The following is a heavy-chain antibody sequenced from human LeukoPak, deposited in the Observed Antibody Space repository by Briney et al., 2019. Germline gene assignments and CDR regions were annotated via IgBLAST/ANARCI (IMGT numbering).Heavy chain of an antibody. Sequence: GASVKVSCKASGYTFTSHGISWVRQAPGQGLEWMGWISTTTGDTNYAQKFQGRVTITADKSTSTAYMELSSLRSEDTAVYYCARGGDGYNYDYWGQGTLVTVSS. CDR2: ISTTTGDT. V-gene: IGHV1-18*01. D-gene: IGHD5-24*01. CDR1: GYTFTSHG. J-gene: IGHJ4*02. CDR3: ARGGDGYNYDY.